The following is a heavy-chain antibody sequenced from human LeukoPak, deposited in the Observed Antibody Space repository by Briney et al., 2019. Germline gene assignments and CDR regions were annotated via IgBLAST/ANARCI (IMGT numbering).Heavy chain of an antibody. CDR2: ISAYNGNT. V-gene: IGHV1-18*04. Sequence: GASVKVSCKASGYTFTSYYMHWVRQAPGQGLEWMGWISAYNGNTNYAQKLQGRVTMTADTSTDTAYMELSSLRSEDTAVYFCATEGKMIRGVYTDYWGQGTLVTVSS. CDR3: ATEGKMIRGVYTDY. J-gene: IGHJ4*02. CDR1: GYTFTSYY. D-gene: IGHD3-10*01.